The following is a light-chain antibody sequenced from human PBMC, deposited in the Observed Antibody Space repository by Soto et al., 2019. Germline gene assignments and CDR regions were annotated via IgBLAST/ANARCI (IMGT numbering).Light chain of an antibody. V-gene: IGKV1-17*01. CDR3: QQLNSYPLT. J-gene: IGKJ4*01. CDR1: HDIRKY. CDR2: DAS. Sequence: DIQMTXXXXALSATLGEDVTITCQASHDIRKYLNWYHQKPGKAPRPLIYDASTLQSGVPSRFSGSGSGTEFTLTISSLQPEDFAAYYCQQLNSYPLTFGGGTKVDIK.